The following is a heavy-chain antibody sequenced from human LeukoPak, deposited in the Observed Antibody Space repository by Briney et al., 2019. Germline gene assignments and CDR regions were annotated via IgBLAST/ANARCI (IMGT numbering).Heavy chain of an antibody. CDR3: AREHCSSTSCYTNEGFDY. D-gene: IGHD2-2*02. CDR1: GGSISSGSYY. J-gene: IGHJ4*02. Sequence: SETLSLTCTVSGGSISSGSYYWNWIRQPAGKGLEWIGRIYTSGSTNYNPSLKSRVTISVDTSKNQFSLKLSSVTAADTAVYYCAREHCSSTSCYTNEGFDYWGQGTLVTVSS. V-gene: IGHV4-61*02. CDR2: IYTSGST.